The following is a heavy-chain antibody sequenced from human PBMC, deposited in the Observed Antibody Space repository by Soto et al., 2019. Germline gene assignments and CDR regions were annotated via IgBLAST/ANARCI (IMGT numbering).Heavy chain of an antibody. V-gene: IGHV4-30-2*01. CDR3: ARAETYDTSGYYNNWLHP. CDR1: GGSISSGGYS. D-gene: IGHD3-22*01. Sequence: ASETLSLTCAVSGGSISSGGYSWSWIRQPPGKGLEWIGYIYHSGSTYYNPSLKSRVTISVDRSKNQLSLKLSSVTAADTAVYYCARAETYDTSGYYNNWLHPWGQGTLVTVSS. J-gene: IGHJ5*02. CDR2: IYHSGST.